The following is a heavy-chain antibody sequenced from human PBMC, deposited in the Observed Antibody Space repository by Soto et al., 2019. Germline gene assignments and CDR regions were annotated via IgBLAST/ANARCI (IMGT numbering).Heavy chain of an antibody. D-gene: IGHD3-9*01. CDR2: ISSSSSTI. CDR1: GFTFSSYS. V-gene: IGHV3-48*01. Sequence: AGGSLRLSCAASGFTFSSYSMNWVRQAPGKGLEWVSYISSSSSTIYYADSVKGRFTISRDNAKNSLYLQMNSLRAEDTAVYYCAREGLRYFDWSSIHYYMDVWGKGTTVTVSS. J-gene: IGHJ6*03. CDR3: AREGLRYFDWSSIHYYMDV.